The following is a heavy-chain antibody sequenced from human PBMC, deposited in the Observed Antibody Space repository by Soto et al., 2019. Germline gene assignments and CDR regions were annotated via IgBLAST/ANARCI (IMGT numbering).Heavy chain of an antibody. V-gene: IGHV4-4*02. D-gene: IGHD6-13*01. J-gene: IGHJ4*02. CDR2: IHHSGNS. Sequence: TSETLFLTCAVSGDSISSDKWWSWVRQPPGKGLEWIGEIHHSGNSNYNPSLKSRVTISVDTSNNQFSLKLSSMTAADTAVYYCARFGYSSSWYEYYFDYWGQGTLVTVSS. CDR1: GDSISSDKW. CDR3: ARFGYSSSWYEYYFDY.